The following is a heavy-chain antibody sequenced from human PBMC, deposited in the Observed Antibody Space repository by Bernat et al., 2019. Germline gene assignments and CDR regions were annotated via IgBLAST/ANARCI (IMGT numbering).Heavy chain of an antibody. CDR1: GFTFSSYG. CDR2: IRYDGSNK. Sequence: VQLMESGGGLVKPGGSLRLSCAASGFTFSSYGMHWVRQAPGKGLEWVAFIRYDGSNKYYADSVKGRFTISRDNSKNTLYLQMNSLRAEDTAVYYCAKDLGSEVMNFDYWGQGTLVTVSS. D-gene: IGHD3-16*01. CDR3: AKDLGSEVMNFDY. J-gene: IGHJ4*02. V-gene: IGHV3-30*02.